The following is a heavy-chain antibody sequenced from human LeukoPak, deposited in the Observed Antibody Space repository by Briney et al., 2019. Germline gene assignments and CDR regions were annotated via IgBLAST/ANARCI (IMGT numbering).Heavy chain of an antibody. J-gene: IGHJ3*02. Sequence: GGSLRLSCAASGFTFSSYAMHWVRQAPGKGLEWVAVVSYDGSNKYYADSVKGRFTISRDNSKNTLYLQMNSLRAEDVAVYYCARGSNYYDSSGYYYPWNAFDIWGQGTMVTVSS. V-gene: IGHV3-30-3*01. CDR2: VSYDGSNK. D-gene: IGHD3-22*01. CDR3: ARGSNYYDSSGYYYPWNAFDI. CDR1: GFTFSSYA.